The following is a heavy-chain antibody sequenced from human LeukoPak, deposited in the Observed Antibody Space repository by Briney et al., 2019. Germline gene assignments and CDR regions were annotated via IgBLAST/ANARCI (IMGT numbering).Heavy chain of an antibody. CDR3: ARKNIVVVPAAISNYYYYYMDV. Sequence: ASVKVSCKASGYTFTSYGISWARQAPGQGLEWMGWISAYNGNTNYAQKLQGRVTMTTDTSTSTAYMELRSLRSDDTAVYYCARKNIVVVPAAISNYYYYYMDVWGKGTTVTVSS. J-gene: IGHJ6*03. CDR2: ISAYNGNT. CDR1: GYTFTSYG. D-gene: IGHD2-2*01. V-gene: IGHV1-18*01.